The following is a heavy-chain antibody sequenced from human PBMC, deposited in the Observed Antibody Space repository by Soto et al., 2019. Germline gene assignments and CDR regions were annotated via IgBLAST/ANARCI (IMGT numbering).Heavy chain of an antibody. D-gene: IGHD3-3*01. J-gene: IGHJ5*02. CDR3: ARDWRGAEGFDP. CDR2: MNPNSGNT. Sequence: RASVKVSCKASGYTFTSYDINWVRQATGQGLEWMGWMNPNSGNTGYAQKLQGRVTMTRNTSITTSYMELRNLRSDDTAVYFCARDWRGAEGFDPWGQGTLVTVSS. CDR1: GYTFTSYD. V-gene: IGHV1-8*01.